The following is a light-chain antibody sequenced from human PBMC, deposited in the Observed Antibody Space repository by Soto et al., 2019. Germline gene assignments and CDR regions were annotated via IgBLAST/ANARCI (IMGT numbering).Light chain of an antibody. J-gene: IGLJ1*01. CDR2: EVN. V-gene: IGLV2-8*01. CDR3: SSYAGSSNV. CDR1: SSDVGGYNY. Sequence: QSALTQPPSASGSPGQSVAISCTGTSSDVGGYNYVSWYQQHPGKAPKLMIYEVNKRPSGVPDRFSGYKSGNTASLTVSGLQAEDEADYYCSSYAGSSNVFGTGTKLPVL.